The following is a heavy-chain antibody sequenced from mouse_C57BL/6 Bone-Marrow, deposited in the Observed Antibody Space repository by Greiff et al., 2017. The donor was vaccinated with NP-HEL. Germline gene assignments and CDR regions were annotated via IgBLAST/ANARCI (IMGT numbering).Heavy chain of an antibody. CDR2: ISSGSSTI. J-gene: IGHJ4*01. Sequence: VESGGGLVKPGGSLKLSCAASGFTFSDYGMHWVRQAPEKGLEWVAYISSGSSTIYYADTVKGRFTISRSNAKNTLFVQRTRIRAEDTAMYYCARWAYYSLFYDMDYWGQGTSVTVSS. CDR1: GFTFSDYG. D-gene: IGHD2-12*01. V-gene: IGHV5-17*01. CDR3: ARWAYYSLFYDMDY.